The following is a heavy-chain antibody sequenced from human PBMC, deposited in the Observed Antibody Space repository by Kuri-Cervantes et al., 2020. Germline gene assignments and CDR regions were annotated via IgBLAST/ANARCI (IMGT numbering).Heavy chain of an antibody. CDR3: ARVNYGDYGGYFDY. V-gene: IGHV3-13*01. D-gene: IGHD4-17*01. CDR1: GFTFSSYD. CDR2: IGTAGDT. Sequence: GESLKISCAASGFTFSSYDMHWVRQATGKGLEWVSAIGTAGDTYYPGSVKGRFTISRDNSKNTLYLQMNSLRAEDTAVYYCARVNYGDYGGYFDYWGQGTLVTVSS. J-gene: IGHJ4*02.